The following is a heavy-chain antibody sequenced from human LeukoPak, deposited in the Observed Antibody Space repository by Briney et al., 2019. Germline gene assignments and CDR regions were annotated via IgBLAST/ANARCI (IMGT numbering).Heavy chain of an antibody. CDR3: ARDHAVAGIWNGYFDS. CDR2: IYTSGST. V-gene: IGHV4-4*07. CDR1: GGSISSYY. D-gene: IGHD3-3*01. J-gene: IGHJ4*02. Sequence: SETLSLTCTVSGGSISSYYWSWIRQPAGKGLEWIGRIYTSGSTNYNPSLKSRVTISVDTSKNQFSLKLSSVTAADTAVYHCARDHAVAGIWNGYFDSWGQGIPVTVSS.